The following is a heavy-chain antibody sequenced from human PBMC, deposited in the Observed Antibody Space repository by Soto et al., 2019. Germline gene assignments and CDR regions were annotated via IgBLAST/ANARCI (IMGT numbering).Heavy chain of an antibody. D-gene: IGHD1-1*01. J-gene: IGHJ6*02. V-gene: IGHV3-21*01. CDR1: GFTFSSYS. CDR3: ARDLMGNWNFYGMDV. Sequence: GGSLRLSCAASGFTFSSYSMNWVRQAPGKGLEWVSSISSSSYIYYADSVKGRFTISRDNAKNSLYLQMNSLRAEDTAVYYCARDLMGNWNFYGMDVWGQGTTVTVSS. CDR2: ISSSSYI.